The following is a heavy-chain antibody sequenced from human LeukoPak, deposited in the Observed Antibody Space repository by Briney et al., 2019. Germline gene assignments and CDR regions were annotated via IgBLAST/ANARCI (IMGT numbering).Heavy chain of an antibody. V-gene: IGHV3-7*01. D-gene: IGHD2/OR15-2a*01. J-gene: IGHJ3*02. CDR2: INPDGSEK. Sequence: GGSLRLSCAASGFTFTSYWMSWDRQAPGKGLEWVANINPDGSEKYYVDSVKGRCTISRDNANNSLYLHMNSLRVEDTAVYYCARIHFVRAFDIWGQGTMVSVSS. CDR3: ARIHFVRAFDI. CDR1: GFTFTSYW.